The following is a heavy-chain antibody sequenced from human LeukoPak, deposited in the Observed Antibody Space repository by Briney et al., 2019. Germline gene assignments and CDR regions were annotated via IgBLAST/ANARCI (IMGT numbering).Heavy chain of an antibody. V-gene: IGHV3-30*18. CDR2: ISYDGSNK. CDR3: AKDWSGSTLEAV. J-gene: IGHJ4*02. D-gene: IGHD6-13*01. Sequence: PGGSLRLSCAASGFSFSGYGMHWVRQAPGKGLEWVAVISYDGSNKYYADSGKGRFTISRDNSKNTLYLQMNSLRAEDTAVYYCAKDWSGSTLEAVWGQGTLVTVSS. CDR1: GFSFSGYG.